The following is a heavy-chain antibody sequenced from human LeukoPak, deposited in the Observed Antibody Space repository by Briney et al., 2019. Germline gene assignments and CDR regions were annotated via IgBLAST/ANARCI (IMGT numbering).Heavy chain of an antibody. Sequence: SQTLSLTCTVSGGSISSGGYYWSWIRQPPGKGLEWIGYIYHSGSTYYNPSLKSRVTISVDRSKNQFSLKLSSVTAADTAVYYCARAKRNDGGAFDIWGQGTMVTVSS. CDR2: IYHSGST. CDR3: ARAKRNDGGAFDI. CDR1: GGSISSGGYY. J-gene: IGHJ3*02. D-gene: IGHD1-1*01. V-gene: IGHV4-30-2*01.